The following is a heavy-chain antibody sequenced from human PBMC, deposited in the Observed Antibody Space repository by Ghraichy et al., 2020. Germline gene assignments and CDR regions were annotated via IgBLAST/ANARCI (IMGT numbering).Heavy chain of an antibody. CDR2: IDHSGST. V-gene: IGHV4-34*01. Sequence: SETLSLTCAVYGGSFSGYHWTWIRQPPGKGLECIGEIDHSGSTNHNPSLRSRVTMSIDTSRNQFSLKLSYVTAADTAVYYCARATIRYGMDVWGQGTTVTVSS. J-gene: IGHJ6*02. D-gene: IGHD5-12*01. CDR3: ARATIRYGMDV. CDR1: GGSFSGYH.